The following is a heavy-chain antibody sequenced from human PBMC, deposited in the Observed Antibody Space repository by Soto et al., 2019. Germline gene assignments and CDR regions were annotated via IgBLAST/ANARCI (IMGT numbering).Heavy chain of an antibody. CDR3: AIHAVTIFGVVMFEP. CDR1: GGSISSSNW. D-gene: IGHD3-3*01. CDR2: IYHSGST. V-gene: IGHV4-4*02. Sequence: QVQLQESGPGLVKPSGTLSLTCAVSGGSISSSNWWSWVRQPPGKGLEWIGEIYHSGSTNYNPSLNSRVTISVDNAKNQFSLKLSSVTAADTAVYYCAIHAVTIFGVVMFEPWGQGTLVTVSS. J-gene: IGHJ5*02.